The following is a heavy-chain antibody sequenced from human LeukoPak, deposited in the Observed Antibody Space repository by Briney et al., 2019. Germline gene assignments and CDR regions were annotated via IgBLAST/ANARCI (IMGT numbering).Heavy chain of an antibody. CDR3: ARDSSSSCCPLDL. J-gene: IGHJ5*02. CDR1: GFPFGTYS. CDR2: ISSSPPYI. V-gene: IGHV3-21*01. Sequence: PGGSLRLSCAASGFPFGTYSMNWVRQAPGKGLERVSSISSSPPYIFYADSVKGRFTISRDNAKNSLYLQMNSLTVEDTAIYYCARDSSSSCCPLDLWGQGTLVTVSS. D-gene: IGHD2-2*01.